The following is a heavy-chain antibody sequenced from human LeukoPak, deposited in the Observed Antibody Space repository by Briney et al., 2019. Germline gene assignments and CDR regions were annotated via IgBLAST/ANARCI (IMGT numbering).Heavy chain of an antibody. CDR3: ARESAAMAIDY. D-gene: IGHD5-18*01. V-gene: IGHV3-30-3*01. Sequence: GGSLRLSCEASGFIFSNYAVHWVRQAPGKGLEWAALISYDGSNKQFADSVKGRFTISRDNAKNSLYLQMNSLRAEDTAVYYCARESAAMAIDYWGQGTLVTVSS. CDR2: ISYDGSNK. CDR1: GFIFSNYA. J-gene: IGHJ4*02.